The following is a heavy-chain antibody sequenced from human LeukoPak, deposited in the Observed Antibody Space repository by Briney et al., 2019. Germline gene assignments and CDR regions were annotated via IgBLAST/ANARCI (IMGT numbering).Heavy chain of an antibody. CDR1: GFTVSSNY. Sequence: PGGSLRLSCAASGFTVSSNYMSWVRQAPGKGLEWVAVLYSDGKTYYGGSVKGRFTISRDNSKNTLDLQMNSLRAEDTAVYYCATQGPKPNNRFDPWGQGTLVTVSS. V-gene: IGHV3-53*01. CDR3: ATQGPKPNNRFDP. CDR2: LYSDGKT. J-gene: IGHJ5*02. D-gene: IGHD1/OR15-1a*01.